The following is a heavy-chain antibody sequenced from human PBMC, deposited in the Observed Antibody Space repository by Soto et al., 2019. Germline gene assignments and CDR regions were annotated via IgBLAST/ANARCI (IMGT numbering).Heavy chain of an antibody. CDR3: ARDAQYYGMDV. Sequence: QVQLVESGGGVVQPGRSLRLSCAASGFTFSSYGMHWVRQAPGKGLEWVAVIWYDGSNKYYADSVKGRFTVSRDNSKNTLYLQMNSLRAEDTAVYYCARDAQYYGMDVWGQGTTVTVSS. J-gene: IGHJ6*02. V-gene: IGHV3-33*01. CDR2: IWYDGSNK. CDR1: GFTFSSYG.